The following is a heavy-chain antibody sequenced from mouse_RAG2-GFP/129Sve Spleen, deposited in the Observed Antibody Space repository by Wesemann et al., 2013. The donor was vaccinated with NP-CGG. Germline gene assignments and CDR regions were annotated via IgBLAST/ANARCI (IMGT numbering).Heavy chain of an antibody. Sequence: EVQLVESGGGLVQPKGSLKLSCAASGFTFNTYAMHVGLPGSRVKGLEWVARIRSKSNNYATYYADSVKDRFTISRDDSQSMLYLQMNNLKTEDTAMYYCVRGGQGYAMDYWGGSRGTSVTVSS. J-gene: IGHJ4*01. CDR1: GFTFNTYA. CDR2: IRSKSNNYAT. D-gene: IGHD3-3*01. V-gene: IGHV10-3*03. CDR3: VRGGQGYAMDY.